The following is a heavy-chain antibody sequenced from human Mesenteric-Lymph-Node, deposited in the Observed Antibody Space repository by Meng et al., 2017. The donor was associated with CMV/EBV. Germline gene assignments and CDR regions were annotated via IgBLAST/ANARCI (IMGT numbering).Heavy chain of an antibody. CDR2: ISTFNGNT. Sequence: ASVKVSCKASGYKFTNYVIGWVRQAPGQGLEWMRWISTFNGNTNYAQKLQGRLTMTTDTSTSTAYMELRSLRSDDTAVYYCARVVPSHWHFDLWGRGTLVTVSS. J-gene: IGHJ2*01. CDR1: GYKFTNYV. CDR3: ARVVPSHWHFDL. V-gene: IGHV1-18*01.